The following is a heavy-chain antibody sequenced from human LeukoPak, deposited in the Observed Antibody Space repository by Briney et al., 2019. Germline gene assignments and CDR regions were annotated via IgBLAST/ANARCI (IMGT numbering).Heavy chain of an antibody. V-gene: IGHV4-38-2*02. CDR3: ARDGGYGGYDDY. D-gene: IGHD5-12*01. Sequence: PSETLSLTCTVSGYSVRSGYYWGWIRQPPGKGLEWIGSIYHSGTTYYNPSLKSRVTISVDTSKNQFSLKLSSVTAADTAVYYCARDGGYGGYDDYWGQGTLVTVSS. J-gene: IGHJ4*02. CDR1: GYSVRSGYY. CDR2: IYHSGTT.